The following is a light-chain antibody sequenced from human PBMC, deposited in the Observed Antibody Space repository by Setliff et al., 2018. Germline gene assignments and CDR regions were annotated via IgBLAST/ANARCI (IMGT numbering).Light chain of an antibody. V-gene: IGLV2-14*02. CDR2: EVT. CDR1: SSDVGSYNL. CDR3: CSFTSSSTLPYV. J-gene: IGLJ1*01. Sequence: QSVLAQPASVSGSPGQSITISCIGTSSDVGSYNLVSWYQQHPGKAPKLMIYEVTNRPPGVSNRFSGSKIGNTASLTISGLQTEDEADYYCCSFTSSSTLPYVFGTGTKVTVL.